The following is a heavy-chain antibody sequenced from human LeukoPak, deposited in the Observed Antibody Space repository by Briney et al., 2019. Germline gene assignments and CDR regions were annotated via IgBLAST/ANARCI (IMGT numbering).Heavy chain of an antibody. CDR2: IDPSDSYT. CDR1: GYSFTSYW. J-gene: IGHJ6*04. Sequence: GESLKISCKGSGYSFTSYWISWVRQMPGKGLEWMGRIDPSDSYTNYSPSFQGHVTISADKSISTAYLQWSSLKASDTAMYYCARDRYCSGGSCYNYYYYGMDVWGKGTTVTVSS. CDR3: ARDRYCSGGSCYNYYYYGMDV. D-gene: IGHD2-15*01. V-gene: IGHV5-10-1*01.